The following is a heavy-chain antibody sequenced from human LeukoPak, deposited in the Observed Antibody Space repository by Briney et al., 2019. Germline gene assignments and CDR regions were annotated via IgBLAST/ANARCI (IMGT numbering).Heavy chain of an antibody. CDR3: ARHKIFENYFDS. D-gene: IGHD3-9*01. CDR1: GGSISSYY. J-gene: IGHJ4*02. CDR2: IYYSGST. Sequence: SETLSLTCTVSGGSISSYYWSWIRQPPGKGLEWIGYIYYSGSTNYNPSLRSRVTMSVDTSKNQFSLKLSSVTAADTAVFYCARHKIFENYFDSWGQGTLVTVSS. V-gene: IGHV4-59*08.